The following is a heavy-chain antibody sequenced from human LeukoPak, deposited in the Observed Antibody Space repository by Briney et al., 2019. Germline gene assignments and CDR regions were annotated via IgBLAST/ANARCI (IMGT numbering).Heavy chain of an antibody. CDR1: GGSFSGYY. CDR3: AKDDYGDYVPWSVSSK. J-gene: IGHJ4*02. V-gene: IGHV4-34*01. CDR2: INHSGST. Sequence: PSETLSLTCAVYGGSFSGYYWSWIRQPPGKGLEWIGEINHSGSTNYNPSLKSRVTISVDTSKNQFSLKLSSVTAADTAVYYCAKDDYGDYVPWSVSSKWGQGTLVTVSS. D-gene: IGHD4-17*01.